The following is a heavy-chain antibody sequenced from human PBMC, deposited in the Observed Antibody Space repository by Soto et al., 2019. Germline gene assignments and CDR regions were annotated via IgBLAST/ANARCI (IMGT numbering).Heavy chain of an antibody. CDR2: ISGSGNKT. J-gene: IGHJ4*02. CDR1: GFSFSPYA. Sequence: EVHLLESGGSLVQPGGSLRLSCAASGFSFSPYAMSWVRQAPGKGLEWVSGISGSGNKTYYADSVKGRFTISRDNSKDTLYLQMNSLRAEDTDLYYCARGVRLHFDNWGQGTLVTVSS. V-gene: IGHV3-23*01. CDR3: ARGVRLHFDN. D-gene: IGHD4-17*01.